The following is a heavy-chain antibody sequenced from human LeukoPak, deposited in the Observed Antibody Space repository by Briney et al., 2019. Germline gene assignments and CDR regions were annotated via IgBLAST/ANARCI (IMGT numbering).Heavy chain of an antibody. J-gene: IGHJ3*02. CDR3: AKDRDDYVWGSYLGAFDI. CDR2: INWDGGST. D-gene: IGHD3-16*01. V-gene: IGHV3-43*01. Sequence: GGSLRLSCAASGFIFDDYTMHWVRQAPGKGLEWVSLINWDGGSTYYADSVKGRFTISRDNSKNTLYLQMNSLRAEDTAVFYCAKDRDDYVWGSYLGAFDIWGQGTMVTVSS. CDR1: GFIFDDYT.